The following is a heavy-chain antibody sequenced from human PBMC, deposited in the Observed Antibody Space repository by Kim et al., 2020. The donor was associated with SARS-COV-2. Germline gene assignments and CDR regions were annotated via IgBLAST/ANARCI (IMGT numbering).Heavy chain of an antibody. CDR2: ISYDGSNK. J-gene: IGHJ3*02. V-gene: IGHV3-30*03. D-gene: IGHD2-2*01. CDR1: GFTFSSYG. CDR3: VVPRGGAFDI. Sequence: GGSLRLSCAASGFTFSSYGMHWVRQAPGKGLEWVAVISYDGSNKYYADSVKGRFTISRDNSKNTLYLQMNSLRAEDTAVYYGVVPRGGAFDIWGQGTMVTVSS.